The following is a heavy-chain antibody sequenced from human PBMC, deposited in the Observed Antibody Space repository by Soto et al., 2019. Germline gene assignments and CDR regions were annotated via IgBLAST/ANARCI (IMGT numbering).Heavy chain of an antibody. Sequence: EVQLVESGGGLVQPGGSLRLSCAASGFTFSSDSMNWVRQAPGKGLEWVSDISSSSSTIYYADSVKGRFTISRDTAKNSLYLPMNSLRDDDTAVYYCARGPLGAAAWYFDLWGRGTLVTVAS. J-gene: IGHJ2*01. V-gene: IGHV3-48*02. CDR3: ARGPLGAAAWYFDL. CDR2: ISSSSSTI. D-gene: IGHD6-13*01. CDR1: GFTFSSDS.